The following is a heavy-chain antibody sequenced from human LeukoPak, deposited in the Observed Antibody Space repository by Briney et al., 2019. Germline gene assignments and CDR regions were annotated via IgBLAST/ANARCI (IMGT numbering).Heavy chain of an antibody. CDR2: INHNGNVN. CDR3: ARQSDFDY. CDR1: GFTFSSYW. J-gene: IGHJ4*02. V-gene: IGHV3-7*03. D-gene: IGHD6-19*01. Sequence: GGSLRLSCAASGFTFSSYWMNWARQAPGKGLEWVASINHNGNVNYYVDSVKGRFTTSRDNAKNSLYLQMNSLRAEDTAAYYCARQSDFDYWGQGTLVTVSS.